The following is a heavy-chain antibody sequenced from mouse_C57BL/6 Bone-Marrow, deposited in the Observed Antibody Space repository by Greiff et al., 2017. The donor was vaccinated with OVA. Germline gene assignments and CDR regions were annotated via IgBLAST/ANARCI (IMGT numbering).Heavy chain of an antibody. Sequence: VQLKQSGGDLVKPGGSLKLSCAASGFTFSSYGMSWVRQTPDTRLEWVATISSGGSYTYYPDSVKGRFTISRDNAKNTLYLQMSSLKSEDTAMYYCARHGNYFYAMDYWGQGTSVTVSS. D-gene: IGHD2-1*01. CDR2: ISSGGSYT. V-gene: IGHV5-6*01. CDR3: ARHGNYFYAMDY. J-gene: IGHJ4*01. CDR1: GFTFSSYG.